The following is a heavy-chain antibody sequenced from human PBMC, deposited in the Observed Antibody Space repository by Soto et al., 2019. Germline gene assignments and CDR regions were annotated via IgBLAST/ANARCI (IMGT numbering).Heavy chain of an antibody. CDR3: VREYCSGGIFSDAFDV. J-gene: IGHJ3*01. CDR1: GFLFKNYE. V-gene: IGHV3-48*03. Sequence: EVQLVESGGGLVQPGGSLTLSCAASGFLFKNYEVDWVRQAPGKGPEWISYINENSGTIYYADSVRGRFTISRDNAKNSLYLQMNSLRAEDTAVYFCVREYCSGGIFSDAFDVWGQGTLVTVSS. CDR2: INENSGTI. D-gene: IGHD2-15*01.